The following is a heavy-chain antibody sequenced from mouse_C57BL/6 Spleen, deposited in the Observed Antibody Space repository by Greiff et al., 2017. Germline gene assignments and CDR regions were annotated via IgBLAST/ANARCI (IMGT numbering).Heavy chain of an antibody. J-gene: IGHJ4*01. CDR3: SRGVNTDSKAMDY. CDR2: IYPGSGST. CDR1: GYTFTSYW. D-gene: IGHD1-1*01. V-gene: IGHV1-55*01. Sequence: VQLVEPGAELVKPGASVKMSCKASGYTFTSYWITWVKQRPGQGLEWIGDIYPGSGSTNYNEKFKSKATLTVDTSSSTAYMQLSSLTSEDSAVYYCSRGVNTDSKAMDYWGQGTSVTVSA.